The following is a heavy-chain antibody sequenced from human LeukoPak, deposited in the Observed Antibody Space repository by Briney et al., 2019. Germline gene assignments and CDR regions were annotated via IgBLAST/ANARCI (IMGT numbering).Heavy chain of an antibody. CDR1: GFTFSNYV. V-gene: IGHV3-23*01. Sequence: GGSLRLSCAASGFTFSNYVMSWVRQAPGKRLEWISAVSNNGDTTYYADSVRGRFTISRDNSKNTLYLQLNSVRAEDTAVYYCAKDVSGYPNWFDPWGQGTLVTVSS. CDR2: VSNNGDTT. CDR3: AKDVSGYPNWFDP. D-gene: IGHD6-13*01. J-gene: IGHJ5*02.